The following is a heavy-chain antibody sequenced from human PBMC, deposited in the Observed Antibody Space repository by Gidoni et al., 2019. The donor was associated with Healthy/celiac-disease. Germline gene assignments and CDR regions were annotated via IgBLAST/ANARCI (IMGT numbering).Heavy chain of an antibody. Sequence: PGLVKPSETLSPTCTVSGGSISRYYWSWIRQPPGKGLEWIGYIYYSGSTNYNPSLKSRVTISVDTSKNQFSLKLSSVTAADTAVYYCARGAIVVVPAAISWFDPWGQGTLVTVSS. J-gene: IGHJ5*02. CDR2: IYYSGST. CDR1: GGSISRYY. CDR3: ARGAIVVVPAAISWFDP. D-gene: IGHD2-2*01. V-gene: IGHV4-59*01.